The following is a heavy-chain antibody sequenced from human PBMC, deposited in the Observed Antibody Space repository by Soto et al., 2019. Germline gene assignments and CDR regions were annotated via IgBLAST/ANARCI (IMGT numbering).Heavy chain of an antibody. J-gene: IGHJ4*02. V-gene: IGHV3-64D*08. D-gene: IGHD1-20*01. CDR2: ISSNGGST. CDR3: VKGIIYEQAHSNY. CDR1: GFTFTSYA. Sequence: EVQLVESGGGLVQPGGSLRLSCSASGFTFTSYAMHWVRQAPGKGLEYVSAISSNGGSTYYADSVKGRFTISRDNSKNTLYLQMSGLRAEDTAVYYCVKGIIYEQAHSNYWGQGTLVTVSS.